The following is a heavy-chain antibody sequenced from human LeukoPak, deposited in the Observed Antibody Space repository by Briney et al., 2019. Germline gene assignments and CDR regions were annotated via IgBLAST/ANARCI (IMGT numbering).Heavy chain of an antibody. Sequence: SETLSLTCAVYGGSFSGYYWSWIRQPPGKGLEWIGEINHSGSTNYNPSLKSRVTISVDTPKNQFSLKLSSVTAADTAVYYCARARGSGSGMDYWGQGTLVTVSS. CDR2: INHSGST. J-gene: IGHJ4*02. D-gene: IGHD3-10*01. V-gene: IGHV4-34*01. CDR3: ARARGSGSGMDY. CDR1: GGSFSGYY.